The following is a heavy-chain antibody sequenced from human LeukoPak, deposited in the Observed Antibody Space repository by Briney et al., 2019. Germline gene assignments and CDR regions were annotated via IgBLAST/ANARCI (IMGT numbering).Heavy chain of an antibody. CDR1: GFPFSGYS. J-gene: IGHJ6*02. Sequence: GGSLRLSCAASGFPFSGYSLQWVRQAPGKGLEWVSSISSSASYIAYADSVKGRFTISRDNAKDSLYLQMNNLRAEDSAVYYCAREGKDLRLGYYNSAVDVWGQGITVSVSS. CDR2: ISSSASYI. V-gene: IGHV3-21*01. D-gene: IGHD2-15*01. CDR3: AREGKDLRLGYYNSAVDV.